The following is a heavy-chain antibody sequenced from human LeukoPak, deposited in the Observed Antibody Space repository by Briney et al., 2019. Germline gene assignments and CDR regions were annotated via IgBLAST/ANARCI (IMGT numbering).Heavy chain of an antibody. D-gene: IGHD3-9*01. J-gene: IGHJ1*01. V-gene: IGHV4-59*01. Sequence: SETLSLTCTVSGGSISSYYWSWIRQPPGKGLEWIGYIYYSGSTNYNPSLKSRVTISVDTSKNQFSLKLSSVTAADTAVYYCAGELRYSSGFQHWGEGTLVTVSS. CDR1: GGSISSYY. CDR2: IYYSGST. CDR3: AGELRYSSGFQH.